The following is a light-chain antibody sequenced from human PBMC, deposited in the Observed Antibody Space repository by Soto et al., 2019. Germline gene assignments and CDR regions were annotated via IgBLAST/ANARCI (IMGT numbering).Light chain of an antibody. J-gene: IGKJ1*01. Sequence: EIVLTQSPGTLSLSPGERATLSCRASQSVSSSYLAWYQQKPGQAPRLLIYGASSMATGIPDRFSGSGSGTDFTLTISRLEPEDFTVYYFQQYGSSSWTFGQGTKVEIK. V-gene: IGKV3-20*01. CDR1: QSVSSSY. CDR3: QQYGSSSWT. CDR2: GAS.